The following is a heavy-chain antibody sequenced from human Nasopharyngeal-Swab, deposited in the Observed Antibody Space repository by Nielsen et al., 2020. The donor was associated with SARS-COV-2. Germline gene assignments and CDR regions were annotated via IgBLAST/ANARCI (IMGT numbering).Heavy chain of an antibody. CDR1: GFTFSSYW. CDR3: ARDCMITFGGVPNWFDP. CDR2: INSDGSST. Sequence: GGSLRLSCAASGFTFSSYWMHWVRQAPGKGLVWVSRINSDGSSTSYADSVKGRFTISRDNAKNTLYLQMNSLRAEDTAVYYCARDCMITFGGVPNWFDPWGQGTLVTVSS. V-gene: IGHV3-74*01. D-gene: IGHD3-16*01. J-gene: IGHJ5*02.